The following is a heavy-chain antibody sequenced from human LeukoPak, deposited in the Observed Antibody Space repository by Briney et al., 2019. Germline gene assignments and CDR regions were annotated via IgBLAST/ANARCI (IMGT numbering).Heavy chain of an antibody. Sequence: SETLSLTCTVSNGSISSSAYYWGWVRQSPGKGLQWIGSVYFSGITYYNESLKSRLTISVDTSKNQFSLKLSPVTAADSAVFYCARGDSSTPDDYYCDYWGQGTLVSVSS. D-gene: IGHD2-2*01. V-gene: IGHV4-39*07. J-gene: IGHJ4*02. CDR2: VYFSGIT. CDR3: ARGDSSTPDDYYCDY. CDR1: NGSISSSAYY.